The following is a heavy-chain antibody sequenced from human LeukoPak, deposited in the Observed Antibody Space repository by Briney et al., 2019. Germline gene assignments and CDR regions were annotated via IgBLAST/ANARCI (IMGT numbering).Heavy chain of an antibody. CDR2: INWNGGCT. Sequence: GGSLRLSCAASGFTFDDYGMSLVRQAPGKGLESVSDINWNGGCTGYADSVKGRFTISRDNAKNSLYLQMNSLRAEDTALYHCARDGEGYCSGGSCYNPYGMDVWGQGTTVTVSS. D-gene: IGHD2-15*01. J-gene: IGHJ6*02. V-gene: IGHV3-20*01. CDR3: ARDGEGYCSGGSCYNPYGMDV. CDR1: GFTFDDYG.